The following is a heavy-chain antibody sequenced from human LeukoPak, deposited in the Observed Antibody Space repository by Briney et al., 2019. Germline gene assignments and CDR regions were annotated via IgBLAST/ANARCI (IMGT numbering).Heavy chain of an antibody. CDR1: GFTFSSYG. CDR3: ARDARQQLVERFDY. V-gene: IGHV3-30*03. CDR2: ISYDGSNK. D-gene: IGHD6-13*01. J-gene: IGHJ4*02. Sequence: PGRSLRLSCAASGFTFSSYGMHWVRQAPGKGLEWVAVISYDGSNKYYADSVKGRFTISRDNSKNTLYLQMNSLRAEDTAVYYCARDARQQLVERFDYWGQGTLVTVSS.